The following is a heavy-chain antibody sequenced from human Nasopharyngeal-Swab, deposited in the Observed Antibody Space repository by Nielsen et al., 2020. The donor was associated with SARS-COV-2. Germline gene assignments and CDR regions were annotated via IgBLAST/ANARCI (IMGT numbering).Heavy chain of an antibody. J-gene: IGHJ4*02. V-gene: IGHV3-7*01. D-gene: IGHD3-3*01. CDR1: GFTFSNYR. CDR2: IKQDGSEI. Sequence: GGSLRLPCAASGFTFSNYRMSWVRQAPGKGLEWVANIKQDGSEIYYVDSLKGRFTIYRDNAKNSLYLQMNSLRAEDTAVYYCARLKYDFWNGPPEDYWGQGTLVTVSS. CDR3: ARLKYDFWNGPPEDY.